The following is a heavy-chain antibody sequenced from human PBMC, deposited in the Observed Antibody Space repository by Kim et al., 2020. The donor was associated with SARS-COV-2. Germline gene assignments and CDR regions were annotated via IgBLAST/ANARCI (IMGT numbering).Heavy chain of an antibody. D-gene: IGHD4-4*01. CDR2: ISGSGGST. CDR1: GFTFSSYA. Sequence: GGSLRLSCAASGFTFSSYAMSWVRQAPGKGLEWVSAISGSGGSTYYADSVKGRFTISRDNSKNTLYLQMNSLRAEDTAVYYCAKEDDDYSNYDFFLLDYWGQGTLVTVSS. V-gene: IGHV3-23*01. CDR3: AKEDDDYSNYDFFLLDY. J-gene: IGHJ4*02.